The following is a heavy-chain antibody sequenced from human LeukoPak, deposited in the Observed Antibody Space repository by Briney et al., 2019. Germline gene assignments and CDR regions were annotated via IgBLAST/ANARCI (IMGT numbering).Heavy chain of an antibody. V-gene: IGHV3-7*01. D-gene: IGHD1-26*01. CDR1: GFTLSSYW. Sequence: GGSLRLSCAASGFTLSSYWMSWVRQAPGKGLEWVANIKQDGSEKYYVDSVKGRFTISRDNAKNSLYLQMNSLRAEDTAVYYCAKDERSGSYSDYWGQGTLVTVSS. CDR2: IKQDGSEK. CDR3: AKDERSGSYSDY. J-gene: IGHJ4*02.